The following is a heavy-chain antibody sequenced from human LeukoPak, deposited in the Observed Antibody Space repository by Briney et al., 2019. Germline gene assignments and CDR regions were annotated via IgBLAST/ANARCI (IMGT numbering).Heavy chain of an antibody. Sequence: GGSLRPSCAASGFILNNYGVHWVSQAPGKGMEWVAVISYDGRYTYYADSVKGRFTISRDHSENMVYLQMDSLRAEDTAMYYCAKAPYYDIRGGMDVWGQGTTVAVSS. J-gene: IGHJ6*02. CDR1: GFILNNYG. CDR2: ISYDGRYT. CDR3: AKAPYYDIRGGMDV. D-gene: IGHD3-9*01. V-gene: IGHV3-30*18.